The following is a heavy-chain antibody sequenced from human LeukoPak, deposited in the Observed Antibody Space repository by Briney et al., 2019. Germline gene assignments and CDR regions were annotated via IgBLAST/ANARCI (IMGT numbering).Heavy chain of an antibody. D-gene: IGHD3-22*01. J-gene: IGHJ4*02. CDR1: GFTFSSYA. CDR3: AIMHPYYDGSGYWVQ. V-gene: IGHV3-23*01. Sequence: PGEFLRLSCAASGFTFSSYAMSWVRQAPGKGLEWVSGISTSGGSTSYADSVKGRFTISRDNPRNTLYMQMNSLRAEDTALYYCAIMHPYYDGSGYWVQWGQGTLVTVSS. CDR2: ISTSGGST.